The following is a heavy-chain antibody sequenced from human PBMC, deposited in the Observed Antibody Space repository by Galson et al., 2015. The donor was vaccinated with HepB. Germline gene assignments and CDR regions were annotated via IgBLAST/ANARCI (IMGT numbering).Heavy chain of an antibody. D-gene: IGHD6-13*01. CDR2: VRTKAYDCAT. Sequence: CAASGFTFSGSAIHWVRQTSGKGLEWVGRVRTKAYDCATAYAASLQGRFTISRDDSKNTAYLHMKSLKTDDTAVYYCIRMADLSGYSSSWGQGTLVTVSS. V-gene: IGHV3-73*01. J-gene: IGHJ4*02. CDR1: GFTFSGSA. CDR3: IRMADLSGYSSS.